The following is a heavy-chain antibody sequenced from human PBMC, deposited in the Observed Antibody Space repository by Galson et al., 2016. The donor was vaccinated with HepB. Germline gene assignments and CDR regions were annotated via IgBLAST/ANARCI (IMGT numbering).Heavy chain of an antibody. CDR2: IRGSGGST. V-gene: IGHV3-23*01. CDR1: GFTFSSYD. CDR3: AKVATPNRNYENWFDS. Sequence: SLRLSCAASGFTFSSYDMSWVRQAPGKGLEWVSAIRGSGGSTLYADSVKGRFTISRDKSSNTLYLQMNTLIVEDTAVYYCAKVATPNRNYENWFDSWGQGTLVTVSS. J-gene: IGHJ5*01. D-gene: IGHD4-11*01.